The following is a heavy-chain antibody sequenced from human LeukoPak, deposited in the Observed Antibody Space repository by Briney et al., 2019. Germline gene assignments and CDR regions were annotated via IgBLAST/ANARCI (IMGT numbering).Heavy chain of an antibody. J-gene: IGHJ4*02. CDR1: GNTLTELS. CDR3: ATDFNYDSSGLDY. Sequence: ASVKVSCKVSGNTLTELSMHWVRQAPGKRLEWMGGFDPEDGETIYAQKSQGRVTMTEDTSTDTAYMELSSLRSEDTAVYYCATDFNYDSSGLDYWGQGTLVTVSS. CDR2: FDPEDGET. D-gene: IGHD3-22*01. V-gene: IGHV1-24*01.